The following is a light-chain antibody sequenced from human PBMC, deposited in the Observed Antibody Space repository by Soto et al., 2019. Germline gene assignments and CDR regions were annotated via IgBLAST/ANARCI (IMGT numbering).Light chain of an antibody. CDR1: QSVGNN. Sequence: EIVVTQSPATLSVSPGERATLSCRASQSVGNNFAWYQQKPGQAPRIIIFATSTRATGVPARFSGSGSGTEFTLTISSLQSEDFAVYYCQQYCDWPLTFGGGAKVEI. V-gene: IGKV3-15*01. J-gene: IGKJ4*01. CDR2: ATS. CDR3: QQYCDWPLT.